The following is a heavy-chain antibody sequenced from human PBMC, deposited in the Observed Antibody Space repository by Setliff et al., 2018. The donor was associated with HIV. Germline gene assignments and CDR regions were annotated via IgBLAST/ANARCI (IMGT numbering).Heavy chain of an antibody. CDR3: ARERQLWPLGWLDP. Sequence: SETLSLTCTVSGGSISTYYWSWIRQPPGKGLEWIGYIYYSGSTNYNPSPKSRVTISVDTSKNQFSLKLSSVTAADTAVYYCARERQLWPLGWLDPWGQGTLVTVSS. D-gene: IGHD5-18*01. J-gene: IGHJ5*02. V-gene: IGHV4-59*01. CDR1: GGSISTYY. CDR2: IYYSGST.